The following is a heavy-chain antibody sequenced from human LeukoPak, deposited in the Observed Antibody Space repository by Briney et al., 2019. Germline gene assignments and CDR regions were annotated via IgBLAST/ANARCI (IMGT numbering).Heavy chain of an antibody. Sequence: ASVKVSCKASGYTFTNYGISWVRQAPGQGLEWMAWINPYNGDTNFAQKLQGRVTVTTDTSTSTAYMELRSLRSDDTAVYYCARDLRSSSVYYFDYWGQGTLVTVPS. CDR2: INPYNGDT. CDR1: GYTFTNYG. V-gene: IGHV1-18*01. CDR3: ARDLRSSSVYYFDY. J-gene: IGHJ4*02. D-gene: IGHD6-6*01.